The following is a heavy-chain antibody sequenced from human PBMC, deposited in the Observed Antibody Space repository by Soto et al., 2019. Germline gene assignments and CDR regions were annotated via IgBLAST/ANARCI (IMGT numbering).Heavy chain of an antibody. CDR3: AKGSVLRVVEAPLAILGGVDV. D-gene: IGHD2-8*01. CDR1: GFTFSSYG. Sequence: LRLSCAASGFTFSSYGMHWVRQAPGKGLEWVAVVSYDGSHDFYADSVKGRFSISRDNSRAIMYLQMNSLKPEDTAVYYCAKGSVLRVVEAPLAILGGVDVWGQGAVVTVSS. J-gene: IGHJ6*02. V-gene: IGHV3-30*18. CDR2: VSYDGSHD.